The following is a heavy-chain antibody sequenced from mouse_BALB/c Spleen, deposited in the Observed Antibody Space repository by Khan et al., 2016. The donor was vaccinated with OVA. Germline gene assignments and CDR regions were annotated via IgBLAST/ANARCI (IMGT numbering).Heavy chain of an antibody. CDR2: IFPGGGYT. CDR1: GYTFTNYW. J-gene: IGHJ2*01. CDR3: ARRVAARATWDYFDY. Sequence: QVHVKQSGAELVRPGTSVKMSCKAAGYTFTNYWIGWVKQRPGHGLEWIGAIFPGGGYTNYNEKFKGKATLTADPSSSTAYMQISSLTSYDSAIYYCARRVAARATWDYFDYWGQGTTLTVSS. D-gene: IGHD3-1*01. V-gene: IGHV1-63*02.